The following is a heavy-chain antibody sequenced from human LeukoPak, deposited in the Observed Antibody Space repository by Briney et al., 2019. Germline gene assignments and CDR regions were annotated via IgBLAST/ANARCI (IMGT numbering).Heavy chain of an antibody. CDR1: GYTFTGYY. J-gene: IGHJ6*03. D-gene: IGHD4-11*01. CDR3: SRSPHYSNHYYYYMDV. V-gene: IGHV1-2*02. CDR2: INPNSGGT. Sequence: GASVKASCKASGYTFTGYYMHWVRQAPGQGLEWMGWINPNSGGTNYAQRFQGRVTMTRDTSISTAYMELSRLRSDDTAVYYCSRSPHYSNHYYYYMDVWGKGTTVTVSS.